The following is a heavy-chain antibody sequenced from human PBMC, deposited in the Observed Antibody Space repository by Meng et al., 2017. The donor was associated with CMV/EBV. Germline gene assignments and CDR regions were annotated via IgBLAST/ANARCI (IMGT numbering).Heavy chain of an antibody. V-gene: IGHV1-46*01. CDR3: ARESGSVGDY. J-gene: IGHJ4*02. Sequence: QVQLVQFGAGVKKPGAYVKVSCKAAGYTFTSYYMHWVRQAPGQGLEWMGIINPSGGSTSYAQKFQGRVTMTRDTSTSTVYMELSSLRSEDTAVYYCARESGSVGDYWGQGTLVTVSS. CDR2: INPSGGST. CDR1: GYTFTSYY. D-gene: IGHD1-26*01.